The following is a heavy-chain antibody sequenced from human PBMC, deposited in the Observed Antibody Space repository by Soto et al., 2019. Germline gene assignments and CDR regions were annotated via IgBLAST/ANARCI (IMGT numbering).Heavy chain of an antibody. CDR1: GFTFSSYA. D-gene: IGHD5-18*01. CDR2: ISYDGSNK. J-gene: IGHJ4*02. CDR3: ARHGYSYGGGYFDY. V-gene: IGHV3-30-3*01. Sequence: GGSLRLSCAASGFTFSSYAMHWVLQAPGKGLEWVAVISYDGSNKYYADSVKGRFTISRDNSKNTLYLQMNSLRAEDTAVYYCARHGYSYGGGYFDYWGQGTLVTVSS.